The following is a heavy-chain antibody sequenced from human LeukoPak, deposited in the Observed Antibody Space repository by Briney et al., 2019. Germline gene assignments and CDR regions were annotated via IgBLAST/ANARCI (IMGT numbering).Heavy chain of an antibody. J-gene: IGHJ4*02. V-gene: IGHV4-59*01. CDR2: IYYSGST. Sequence: SETLSLTCTVSGGSISSYYWSWIRQPPGKGLEWIGYIYYSGSTNYNPSLKSRVTISVDTSKNQFSLKLSSVTAADTAVYYCARGNRYDSSVDYWGQGTLVTVSS. CDR3: ARGNRYDSSVDY. D-gene: IGHD3-22*01. CDR1: GGSISSYY.